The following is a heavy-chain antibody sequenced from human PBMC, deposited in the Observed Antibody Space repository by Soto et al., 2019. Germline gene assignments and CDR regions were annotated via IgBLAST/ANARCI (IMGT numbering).Heavy chain of an antibody. D-gene: IGHD3-22*01. V-gene: IGHV4-59*01. CDR1: GGSISSYY. CDR3: ARRSSGSYPRYGMDV. J-gene: IGHJ6*02. CDR2: IYYSGST. Sequence: QVQLQESGPGLVKPSETLSLTCTVSGGSISSYYWSWIRQPPGKGLEWIGYIYYSGSTNYNPSLKSRVTLSVDTSKNQFSLKLSSVTAADTAVYYCARRSSGSYPRYGMDVWGQGTTVTVSS.